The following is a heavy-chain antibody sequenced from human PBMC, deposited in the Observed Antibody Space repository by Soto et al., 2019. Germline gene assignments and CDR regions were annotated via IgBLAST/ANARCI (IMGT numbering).Heavy chain of an antibody. Sequence: SEALSLTCTVSGGSISSSSYYWGWIRQPPGKGLEWIGSIYYSGSTYYNPSLKSRVTISVDTSKNQFSLKLSSVTAADTAVYYCARRAVPHAEWENTYAFDIWGQGTMVTVSS. CDR3: ARRAVPHAEWENTYAFDI. CDR2: IYYSGST. D-gene: IGHD1-26*01. CDR1: GGSISSSSYY. J-gene: IGHJ3*02. V-gene: IGHV4-39*01.